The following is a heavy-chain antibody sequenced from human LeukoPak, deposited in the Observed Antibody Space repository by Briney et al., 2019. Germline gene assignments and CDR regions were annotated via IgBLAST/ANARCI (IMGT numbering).Heavy chain of an antibody. Sequence: GASVKVSCKASGYTFTSYDINWVRQATGQGLEWMGWMNPNSGNTGYAQKFQGRVTITRNTSISTAYMELSSLRSEDTAVYYCAPEAGYCSSTSCPNWFDPWGQGTLVTVSS. J-gene: IGHJ5*02. D-gene: IGHD2-2*01. CDR3: APEAGYCSSTSCPNWFDP. V-gene: IGHV1-8*03. CDR2: MNPNSGNT. CDR1: GYTFTSYD.